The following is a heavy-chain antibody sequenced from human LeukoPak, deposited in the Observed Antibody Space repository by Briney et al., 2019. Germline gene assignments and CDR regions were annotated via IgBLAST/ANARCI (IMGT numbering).Heavy chain of an antibody. J-gene: IGHJ4*02. D-gene: IGHD3-9*01. V-gene: IGHV4-39*01. CDR1: GGSISSSSYY. CDR2: IYYSGST. CDR3: ARQSLQRYFDWLSPQV. Sequence: SETLSLTCTVSGGSISSSSYYWGWIRQPPGKGLEWIGSIYYSGSTYYDPSLKSRVTISVDTSKNQFSLKLSSVAAADTAVYYCARQSLQRYFDWLSPQVWGQGTLVTVSS.